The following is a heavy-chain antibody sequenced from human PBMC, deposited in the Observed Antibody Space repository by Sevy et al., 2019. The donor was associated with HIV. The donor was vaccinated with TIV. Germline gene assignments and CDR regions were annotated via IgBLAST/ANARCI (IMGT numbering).Heavy chain of an antibody. J-gene: IGHJ5*02. CDR2: IYYSGTT. CDR1: GGSITSGDYY. D-gene: IGHD2-2*01. V-gene: IGHV4-30-4*01. CDR3: AGYCISTSPHNWFDP. Sequence: SETLSLTCTVSGGSITSGDYYWTWIRQSPGKGLEWIGYIYYSGTTYYNPSLKSRVSISVDTSKNQFSLNLRSVTAADTAVYYCAGYCISTSPHNWFDPWGQGALVTVSS.